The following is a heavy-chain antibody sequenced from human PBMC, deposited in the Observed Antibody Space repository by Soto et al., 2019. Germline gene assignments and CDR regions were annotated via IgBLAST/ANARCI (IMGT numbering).Heavy chain of an antibody. Sequence: QVQLQESGPGLLKPSETLSLTCSVSGGSVSNKTYYWSWIRQPPGKRLEWIGYVYYSGTTNYNPSLKSRVTISVDLSKSQFSLRLSSVTTADTALYYCARTTAVPNTLRSRYFFDYWGQGTLVTVSS. V-gene: IGHV4-61*01. CDR1: GGSVSNKTYY. D-gene: IGHD4-17*01. CDR2: VYYSGTT. CDR3: ARTTAVPNTLRSRYFFDY. J-gene: IGHJ4*02.